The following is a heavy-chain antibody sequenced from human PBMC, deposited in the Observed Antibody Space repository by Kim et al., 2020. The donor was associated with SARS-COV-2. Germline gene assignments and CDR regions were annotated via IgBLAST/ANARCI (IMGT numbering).Heavy chain of an antibody. D-gene: IGHD3-9*01. CDR2: IYYSGST. CDR1: GGSISSSSYY. V-gene: IGHV4-39*01. J-gene: IGHJ1*01. CDR3: ARQAYYDILTGSPSEYFQH. Sequence: SETLSLTCTVSGGSISSSSYYWGWIRQPPGKGLEWIGSIYYSGSTYYNPSLKSRVTISVDTSKNQFSLKLSSVTAADTAVYYCARQAYYDILTGSPSEYFQHWGQGTLVTVSS.